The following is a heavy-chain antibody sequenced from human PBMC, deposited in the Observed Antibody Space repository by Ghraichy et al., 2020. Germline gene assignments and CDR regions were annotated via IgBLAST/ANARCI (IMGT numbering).Heavy chain of an antibody. Sequence: GGSLRLSCAASGFTVSSNYVSWVRQTPGKGLEWVSVIFSGGSTYYADSVKGRFTISRHNSKNTLYLQMNSLRAEDTAVYYRATGTQTTVTIFDYWGQGTLVTVSS. J-gene: IGHJ4*02. V-gene: IGHV3-53*04. CDR1: GFTVSSNY. CDR2: IFSGGST. D-gene: IGHD4-17*01. CDR3: ATGTQTTVTIFDY.